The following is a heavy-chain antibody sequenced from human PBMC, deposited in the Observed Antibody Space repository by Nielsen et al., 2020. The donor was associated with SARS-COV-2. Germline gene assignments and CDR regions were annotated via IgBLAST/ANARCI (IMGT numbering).Heavy chain of an antibody. V-gene: IGHV2-70*01. D-gene: IGHD4-17*01. CDR2: IDWDDDK. J-gene: IGHJ4*02. CDR3: ARSPEDYGDYAVFDY. Sequence: SGPTLGKPTQTLTLTCTFAGFSLSTSGMCVSWIRQPPGKALEWLALIDWDDDKYYSTSLKTRLTISKDTSKNQVVLTMTNMDPVDTATYYCARSPEDYGDYAVFDYWGQGTLVTVSS. CDR1: GFSLSTSGMC.